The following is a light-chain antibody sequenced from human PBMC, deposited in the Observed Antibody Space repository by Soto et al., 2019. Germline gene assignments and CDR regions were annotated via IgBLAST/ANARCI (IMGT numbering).Light chain of an antibody. J-gene: IGLJ2*01. CDR1: SSNIGNNF. V-gene: IGLV1-51*01. Sequence: QSVLTQPPSVSAAPGQPVTLSCSGSSSNIGNNFVSWYQQLPGTAPKLLIYDNHKRPSGVPDRFSGAKSGTSATLGITGLQTGDEADYYCGTWDSSLTAVVFGGGTKVTVL. CDR3: GTWDSSLTAVV. CDR2: DNH.